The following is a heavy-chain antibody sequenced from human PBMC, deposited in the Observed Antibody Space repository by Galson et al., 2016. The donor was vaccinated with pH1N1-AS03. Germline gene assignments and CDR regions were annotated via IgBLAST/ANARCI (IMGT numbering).Heavy chain of an antibody. D-gene: IGHD3-10*01. J-gene: IGHJ4*02. V-gene: IGHV4-34*12. CDR3: ARRPTGIDY. CDR2: IIIGRGLPP. CDR1: RGSFGGAY. Sequence: ETLSLTCTVSRGSFGGAYWTWIRQPPGKGLEWIGEIIIGRGLPPTYTPSLKRRVTISIDTSRGELSLKLRSVTAADTGVYYCARRPTGIDYWGQGVQITVSS.